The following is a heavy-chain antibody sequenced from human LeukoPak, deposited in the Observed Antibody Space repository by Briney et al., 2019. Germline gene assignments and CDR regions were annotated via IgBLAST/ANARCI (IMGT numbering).Heavy chain of an antibody. CDR1: GGSITGYS. CDR3: ARREGYNGDYILY. V-gene: IGHV4-59*01. D-gene: IGHD5-24*01. Sequence: SETLSLTCSVSGGSITGYSWHWIRQPPGRGLEWIGYIAYNGDTNYNSSLKSRLTMSVDTSNDQVSLSLSSVTAADTAVYYCARREGYNGDYILYWGQGILVTVSS. J-gene: IGHJ4*02. CDR2: IAYNGDT.